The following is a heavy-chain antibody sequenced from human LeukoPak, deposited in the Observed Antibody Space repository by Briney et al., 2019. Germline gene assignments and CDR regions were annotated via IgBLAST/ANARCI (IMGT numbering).Heavy chain of an antibody. CDR3: ARVSSTSCYTSPFAY. CDR1: GYTFTGYY. D-gene: IGHD2-2*02. CDR2: INPNSGGT. V-gene: IGHV1-2*02. J-gene: IGHJ4*02. Sequence: ASVKVSCKASGYTFTGYYMHWVRQAPGQGLEWMGWINPNSGGTNYAQKFQGRVTMTRDTSISTAYMELSRLRSEDTAVYYCARVSSTSCYTSPFAYWAQGTLVTVPS.